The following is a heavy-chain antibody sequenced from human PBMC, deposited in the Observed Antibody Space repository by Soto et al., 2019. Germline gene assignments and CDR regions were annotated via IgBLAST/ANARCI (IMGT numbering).Heavy chain of an antibody. V-gene: IGHV3-23*04. D-gene: IGHD3-3*01. J-gene: IGHJ6*02. CDR3: AKLKGGLGRFYGMDA. Sequence: DEQLVESGGGSLQPGGSLRLSCAASGFSFRNYAMTWVRQSPGKGLEWVSLISSGGGTTNYADSVKSRFSISRDNSQNMLYLQMNGLRGEDTALYYCAKLKGGLGRFYGMDAWGQGTMVIVSS. CDR2: ISSGGGTT. CDR1: GFSFRNYA.